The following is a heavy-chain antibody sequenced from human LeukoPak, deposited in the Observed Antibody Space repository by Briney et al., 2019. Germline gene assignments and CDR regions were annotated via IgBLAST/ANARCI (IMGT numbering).Heavy chain of an antibody. CDR3: ARDLPGYCSGGSCYLKGSNYMHV. CDR2: INSDGSST. Sequence: GGSLRLSCAASGFTFSSYWMHWVRQAPGKGLVWVSRINSDGSSTSYADSVKGRFTISRDNAKNTLYLQMNSLRAEDTAVYYCARDLPGYCSGGSCYLKGSNYMHVWGKGTTVTVSS. CDR1: GFTFSSYW. V-gene: IGHV3-74*01. D-gene: IGHD2-15*01. J-gene: IGHJ6*03.